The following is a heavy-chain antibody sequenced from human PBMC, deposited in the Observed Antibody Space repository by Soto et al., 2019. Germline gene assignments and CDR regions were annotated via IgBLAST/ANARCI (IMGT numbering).Heavy chain of an antibody. CDR2: IYYSGNT. CDR1: GASISSNAYY. V-gene: IGHV4-31*03. J-gene: IGHJ4*02. CDR3: ARRVNSGSASFDS. D-gene: IGHD1-7*01. Sequence: QVQLQESGPGLVKPSQTLSLTCTVSGASISSNAYYWSWIRQLPGKGLEWIGYIYYSGNTYYNPSLKSRITISIDTSKSQFSLKLSSVTAADTAVYYCARRVNSGSASFDSWGQGTLVTGSS.